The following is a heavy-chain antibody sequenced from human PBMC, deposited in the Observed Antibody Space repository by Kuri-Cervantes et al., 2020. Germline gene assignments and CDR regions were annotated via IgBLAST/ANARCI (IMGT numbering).Heavy chain of an antibody. CDR3: ARVVRSWLLRQNWFDP. CDR1: GFTFSSYW. D-gene: IGHD3-22*01. V-gene: IGHV3-7*03. J-gene: IGHJ5*02. CDR2: IKQDGSEK. Sequence: LSLTCAASGFTFSSYWMSWVRQAPGKGLEWVANIKQDGSEKYYVDSVKGRFTISRDNAKNSLYLQMNSLRAEDTAVYYCARVVRSWLLRQNWFDPWGQGTLVTVSS.